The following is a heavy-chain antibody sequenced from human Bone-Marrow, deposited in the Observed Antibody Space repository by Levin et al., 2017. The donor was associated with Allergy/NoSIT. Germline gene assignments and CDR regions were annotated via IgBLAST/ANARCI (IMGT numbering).Heavy chain of an antibody. V-gene: IGHV3-73*01. CDR1: GFIFSGSV. Sequence: AGGSLRLSCAASGFIFSGSVIHWVRQASGKGLEWVGRIRSKANNYATVYAASVNGRFTISRDDSKNTAYLQMSSLETEDTAVYYCTRHVPGYCTTTSCPGLDYWGQGTLVTVSS. CDR2: IRSKANNYAT. J-gene: IGHJ4*02. D-gene: IGHD2-2*03. CDR3: TRHVPGYCTTTSCPGLDY.